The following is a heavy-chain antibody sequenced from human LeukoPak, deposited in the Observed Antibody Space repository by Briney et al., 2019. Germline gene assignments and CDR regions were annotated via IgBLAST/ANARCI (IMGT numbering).Heavy chain of an antibody. CDR3: ARSWQQPIHNWFDP. CDR2: ISAYNGNT. Sequence: HRASVKVSCKASGYTFTSYGISWVRHAPGQGLEWMGWISAYNGNTNYAQKLQGRVTMTTDTSTSTAYMELRSLRSDDTAVYYCARSWQQPIHNWFDPWGQGTLVTVSS. J-gene: IGHJ5*02. CDR1: GYTFTSYG. D-gene: IGHD6-13*01. V-gene: IGHV1-18*01.